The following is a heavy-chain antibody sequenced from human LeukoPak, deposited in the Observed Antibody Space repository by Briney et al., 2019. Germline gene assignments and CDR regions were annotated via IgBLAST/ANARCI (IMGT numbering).Heavy chain of an antibody. CDR1: GFTLSSYV. CDR3: AKDGGDIVATMIQY. Sequence: SGGSLRLSCAASGFTLSSYVMHWVRQAPGKGLEWVAVISYDGSNKYYADSVKGRFTISRDNSKNTLYLQINSLRAEDTAVYYCAKDGGDIVATMIQYWGQGTLVTVSS. V-gene: IGHV3-30*18. D-gene: IGHD5-12*01. J-gene: IGHJ4*02. CDR2: ISYDGSNK.